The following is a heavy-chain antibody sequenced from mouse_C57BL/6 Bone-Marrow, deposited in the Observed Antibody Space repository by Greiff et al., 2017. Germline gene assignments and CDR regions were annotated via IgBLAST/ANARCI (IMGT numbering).Heavy chain of an antibody. Sequence: EESGPGLVKPSQSLSLTCSVTGYSITSGYYWNWIRQFPGNKLEWMGYISYDGSNNYNPSLKNRISITRDTSKNQFFLKLNSVTTEDTATYYCARDYYGSFDYWGQGTTLTVSS. CDR2: ISYDGSN. D-gene: IGHD1-1*01. V-gene: IGHV3-6*01. CDR1: GYSITSGYY. J-gene: IGHJ2*01. CDR3: ARDYYGSFDY.